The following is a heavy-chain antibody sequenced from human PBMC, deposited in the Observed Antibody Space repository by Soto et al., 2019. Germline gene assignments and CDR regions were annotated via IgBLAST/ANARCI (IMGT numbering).Heavy chain of an antibody. CDR3: AREGRASPYYYYGMDV. V-gene: IGHV4-31*03. Sequence: SETLRLTCTVSGGSIGSGGYYWIWIRQHPGKGLEWIGYIYYSGSTYYNPSLKSRVTISVDTSKNQFSLKLSSVTAADTAVYYCAREGRASPYYYYGMDVWGQGTTVTVSS. CDR2: IYYSGST. J-gene: IGHJ6*02. CDR1: GGSIGSGGYY. D-gene: IGHD5-12*01.